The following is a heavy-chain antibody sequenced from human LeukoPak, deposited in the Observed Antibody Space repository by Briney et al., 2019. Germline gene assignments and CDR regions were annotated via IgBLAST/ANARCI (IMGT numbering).Heavy chain of an antibody. CDR1: GFTFSNYW. D-gene: IGHD6-19*01. CDR3: ARFGSVAGSPVAFDI. V-gene: IGHV3-7*01. J-gene: IGHJ3*02. Sequence: PGGSLRLSCAASGFTFSNYWMSWVRQAPGKGLEWVANIEQDGSEKYYVDSVKGRFTISRDNGKSSLYLQMNSLRAEDTAVYHCARFGSVAGSPVAFDIWGQGTMVTVSS. CDR2: IEQDGSEK.